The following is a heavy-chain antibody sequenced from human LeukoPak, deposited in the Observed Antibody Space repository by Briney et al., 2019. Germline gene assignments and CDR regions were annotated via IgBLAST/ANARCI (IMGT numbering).Heavy chain of an antibody. J-gene: IGHJ4*02. CDR1: GGSISSGGYS. V-gene: IGHV4-30-2*01. CDR2: IYHSGST. D-gene: IGHD6-13*01. CDR3: ARSIAASLFDY. Sequence: SQTLSLTCAVSGGSISSGGYSWSWIRQPPGKGLEWIGYIYHSGSTYYNPSLKSRVTISVDRSKNQFSLKLSSVTAADTAVYYCARSIAASLFDYWGQGTLVTVSS.